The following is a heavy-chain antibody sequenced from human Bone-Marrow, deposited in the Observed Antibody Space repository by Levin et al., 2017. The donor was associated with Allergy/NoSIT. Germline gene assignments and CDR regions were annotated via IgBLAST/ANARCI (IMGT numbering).Heavy chain of an antibody. CDR3: ARDPAVTRDGYFDL. Sequence: NPGESLKISCKASGFAFTDYYMHWVRQAPGQGLEWLGWINPNNGATKYALKFQDRVTMTRDTSISTAYMEFRRLRSDDTAVFYCARDPAVTRDGYFDLWGRGTLVSVSS. CDR2: INPNNGAT. J-gene: IGHJ2*01. D-gene: IGHD4-17*01. V-gene: IGHV1-2*02. CDR1: GFAFTDYY.